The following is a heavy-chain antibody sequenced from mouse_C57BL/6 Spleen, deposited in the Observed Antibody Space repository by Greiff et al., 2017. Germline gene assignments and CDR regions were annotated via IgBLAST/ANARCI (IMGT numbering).Heavy chain of an antibody. CDR1: GFTFSDYY. CDR2: INYDGSST. V-gene: IGHV5-16*01. D-gene: IGHD4-1*01. J-gene: IGHJ4*01. CDR3: ARLKLGDAMDY. Sequence: EVQVVESEGGLVQPGSSMKLSCTASGFTFSDYYMAWVRQVPEKGLEWVANINYDGSSTYYLDSLKSRFIISRDNAKNILYLQMSSLKSEDTATYYCARLKLGDAMDYWGQGTSVTVSS.